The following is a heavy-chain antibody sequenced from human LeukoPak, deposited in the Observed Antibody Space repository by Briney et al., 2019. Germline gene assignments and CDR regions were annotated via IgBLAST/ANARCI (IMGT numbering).Heavy chain of an antibody. CDR1: GYTFTSHG. CDR3: ARDRPSNSLALRY. Sequence: ASVKVSCKASGYTFTSHGISWVRQAAGQGVEGMGWISAYNGKTNYAQKLQGRVTIPTHTSTRTAYMELSGLRADDTAVYYCARDRPSNSLALRYWGQGTLVTVSS. J-gene: IGHJ4*02. D-gene: IGHD1-1*01. V-gene: IGHV1-18*01. CDR2: ISAYNGKT.